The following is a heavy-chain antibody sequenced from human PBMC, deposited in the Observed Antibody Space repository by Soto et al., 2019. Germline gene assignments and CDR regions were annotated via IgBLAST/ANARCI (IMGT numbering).Heavy chain of an antibody. CDR2: INHSGST. CDR3: ARGRGYSYGRYYYYGMDV. CDR1: GGSFSGYY. Sequence: PSETLSLTCAVYGGSFSGYYWSWIRQPPGKGLEWIGEINHSGSTNYNPSLKSRVTISVDTSKNQFSLKLSSVTAADTAVYYCARGRGYSYGRYYYYGMDVWGQGTTVTVSS. D-gene: IGHD5-18*01. V-gene: IGHV4-34*01. J-gene: IGHJ6*02.